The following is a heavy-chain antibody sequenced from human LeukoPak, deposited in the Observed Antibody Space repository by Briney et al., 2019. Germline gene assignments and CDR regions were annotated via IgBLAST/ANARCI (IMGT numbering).Heavy chain of an antibody. CDR1: GGSISSGGYY. Sequence: SETLSLTCTVSGGSISSGGYYWSWIRQHPGKGLEWIGRIYTSGSTNYNPSLKSRVTMSVDTSKNQFSLKLSSVTAADTAVYYCARSHSSGYYLFDYWGQGTLVTVSS. CDR2: IYTSGST. V-gene: IGHV4-61*02. CDR3: ARSHSSGYYLFDY. J-gene: IGHJ4*02. D-gene: IGHD3-22*01.